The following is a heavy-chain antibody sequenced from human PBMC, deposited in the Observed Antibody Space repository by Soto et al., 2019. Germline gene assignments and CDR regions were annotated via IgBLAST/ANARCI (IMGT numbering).Heavy chain of an antibody. CDR1: GGSFINYS. J-gene: IGHJ4*02. V-gene: IGHV4-34*01. CDR3: AAMYYDFWSATLNSAY. Sequence: PSETLSLTCAVYGGSFINYSYSWIRQAPGKGLEWIGEVNHSGKTDYNPSLKSRGTISVDTYKNQFSLKLISVTAADTAVYYCAAMYYDFWSATLNSAYWGQGTPVTVSS. CDR2: VNHSGKT. D-gene: IGHD3-3*01.